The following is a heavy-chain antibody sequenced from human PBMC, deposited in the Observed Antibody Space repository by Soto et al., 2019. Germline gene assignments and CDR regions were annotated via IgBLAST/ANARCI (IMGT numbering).Heavy chain of an antibody. V-gene: IGHV3-23*01. D-gene: IGHD3-10*01. Sequence: EVQLLESGGGLVQPGGSLRLSCAASGFTFSSYAMSWVRQAPGKGLEWVSAISGSGGSTYYADSVKGRFTISRDNSKDTQYLQMHSLRAEDTAVYYCAKDLRGTTLARPRYDAFDIWGQGTMVTVSS. CDR3: AKDLRGTTLARPRYDAFDI. CDR1: GFTFSSYA. CDR2: ISGSGGST. J-gene: IGHJ3*02.